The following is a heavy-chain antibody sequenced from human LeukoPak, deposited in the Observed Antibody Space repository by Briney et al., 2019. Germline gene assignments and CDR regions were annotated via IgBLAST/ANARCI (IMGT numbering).Heavy chain of an antibody. CDR2: MSYSGSST. J-gene: IGHJ4*02. Sequence: GGSLRLSCAASGFTLSSYAMNWVRQAPGKGLEWVSAMSYSGSSTYYADSVKGRFTISRDNSKNTLYLQMNSLRAEDTAVYYCAKDRSSSFSGFLEYWGQGTLVTVSS. V-gene: IGHV3-23*01. CDR1: GFTLSSYA. D-gene: IGHD6-6*01. CDR3: AKDRSSSFSGFLEY.